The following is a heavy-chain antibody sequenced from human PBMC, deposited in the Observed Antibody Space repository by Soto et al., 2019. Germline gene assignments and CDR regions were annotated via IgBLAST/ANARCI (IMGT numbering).Heavy chain of an antibody. V-gene: IGHV1-69*01. D-gene: IGHD6-13*01. Sequence: QVQLVQSGAEVKKPGSSVKVSCKASGGTFSSYAISWVRQAPGQGLEWMGGIIPIFGTANYGQKFQGRVTITADESTRTAYMELSSLRSEDTAVYYCARKFLGAAAGTGGMDVWGQGTTVTVSS. CDR3: ARKFLGAAAGTGGMDV. CDR2: IIPIFGTA. CDR1: GGTFSSYA. J-gene: IGHJ6*02.